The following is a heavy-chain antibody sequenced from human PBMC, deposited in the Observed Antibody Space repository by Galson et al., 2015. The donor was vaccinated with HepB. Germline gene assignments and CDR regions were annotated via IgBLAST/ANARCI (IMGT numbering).Heavy chain of an antibody. D-gene: IGHD6-13*01. J-gene: IGHJ5*02. CDR2: ISYDGSNK. CDR3: ARDYRAGIAAAGSWFDP. CDR1: GFTFSSYA. Sequence: SLRLSCAASGFTFSSYAMHWVRQAPGKGLEWVAVISYDGSNKYYADSVKGRFTISRDNSKNTLYLQMNSLRAEDTAVYYCARDYRAGIAAAGSWFDPWGQGTLVTVSS. V-gene: IGHV3-30-3*01.